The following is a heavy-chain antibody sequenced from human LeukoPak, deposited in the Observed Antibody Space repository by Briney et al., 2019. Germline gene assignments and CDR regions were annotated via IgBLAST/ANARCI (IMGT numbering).Heavy chain of an antibody. CDR2: ISSSSSYI. D-gene: IGHD6-13*01. CDR3: ARNLEGSSFRKASYNWFDP. Sequence: GGSLRLSCAASGFSFSSYSMNWVRQAPEKGLERVSSISSSSSYIYYADSVKGRFTISRDNAKNSLYLQMNSLRAEDTAVYYCARNLEGSSFRKASYNWFDPWGQGTLVTVSS. V-gene: IGHV3-21*01. CDR1: GFSFSSYS. J-gene: IGHJ5*02.